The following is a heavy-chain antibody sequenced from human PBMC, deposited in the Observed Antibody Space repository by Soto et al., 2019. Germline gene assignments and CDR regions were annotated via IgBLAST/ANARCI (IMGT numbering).Heavy chain of an antibody. CDR1: GFSFYNYA. CDR2: TSYDGNNN. Sequence: GGSLRLSCAASGFSFYNYAMHWARQAPGKGLEWVAVTSYDGNNNYYADSVKGRFSISRDNSKNTLYLQMNSLRPEDTAVYYCARGHPPYTILTGYFDYWGQGTLVTVSS. V-gene: IGHV3-30-3*01. J-gene: IGHJ4*02. D-gene: IGHD3-9*01. CDR3: ARGHPPYTILTGYFDY.